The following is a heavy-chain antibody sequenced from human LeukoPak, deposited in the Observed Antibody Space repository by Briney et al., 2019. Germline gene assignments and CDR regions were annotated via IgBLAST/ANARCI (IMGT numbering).Heavy chain of an antibody. D-gene: IGHD3-3*01. V-gene: IGHV3-23*01. Sequence: GGSLRLSCAASGFTLSKYAMNWVRQAPGKGLEWVSGIDGSGGRPPSADSVKGRFTISRDISENTLYLQMDSLRAEDTAAYYCARGKDHDFWNPFDHWGQGTLVTVSS. CDR2: IDGSGGRP. CDR3: ARGKDHDFWNPFDH. J-gene: IGHJ4*02. CDR1: GFTLSKYA.